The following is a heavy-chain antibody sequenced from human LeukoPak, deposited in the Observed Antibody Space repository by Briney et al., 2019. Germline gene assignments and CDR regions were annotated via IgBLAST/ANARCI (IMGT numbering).Heavy chain of an antibody. CDR1: GFTFSSYS. CDR2: ISSSSSTI. CDR3: ARGREPAPEGY. J-gene: IGHJ4*02. Sequence: GGSLRLSCAASGFTFSSYSMNWVRQAPGKGLEWVSYISSSSSTIYYADSVKGRFTISRDNAKNSLYLQMNSLRAEDTAVYYCARGREPAPEGYWGQGTLVTVSS. V-gene: IGHV3-48*01.